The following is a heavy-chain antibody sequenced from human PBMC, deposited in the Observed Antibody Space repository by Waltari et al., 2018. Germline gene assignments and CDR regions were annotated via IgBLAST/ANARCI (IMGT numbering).Heavy chain of an antibody. CDR2: IIPILGIA. J-gene: IGHJ6*03. CDR3: ARALQGGYDYPLTGFYYMDV. CDR1: GGTFSSYA. Sequence: QVQLVQSGAEVKKPGSSVKVSCKASGGTFSSYAISWVRPAPGQGLEWMGGIIPILGIANYAQKFQGRVTITADKSTSTAYMELSSLRSEDTAVYYCARALQGGYDYPLTGFYYMDVWGKGTTVTVSS. V-gene: IGHV1-69*10. D-gene: IGHD5-12*01.